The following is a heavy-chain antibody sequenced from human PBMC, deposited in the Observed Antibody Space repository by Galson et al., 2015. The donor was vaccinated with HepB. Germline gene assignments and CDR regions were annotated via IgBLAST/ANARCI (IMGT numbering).Heavy chain of an antibody. V-gene: IGHV1-18*01. Sequence: SVKVSCKASGYTFTSYAISWVRQAPGQGLEWLGWISACNGNTDYAQKFQGRVTMTTDTSTSTAYMEVRSLRSDDTAVYYCARVGKRGIGKVGTTGMLFDPWDQGTLVTVSS. CDR2: ISACNGNT. J-gene: IGHJ5*02. CDR1: GYTFTSYA. CDR3: ARVGKRGIGKVGTTGMLFDP. D-gene: IGHD1-26*01.